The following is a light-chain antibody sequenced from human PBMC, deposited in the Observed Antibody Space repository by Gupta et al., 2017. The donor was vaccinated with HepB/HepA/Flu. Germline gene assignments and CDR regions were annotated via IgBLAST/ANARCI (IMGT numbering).Light chain of an antibody. CDR1: SSNIGGNP. Sequence: LLTQPPSSSGTPPPRAILSCSGSSSNIGGNPVNWYQQLPGTTPKLLIYSKNQRPSGVPDRFSGSKSGNSASLAISGLESEDEADYYGEAWEDGLKGDVFGGGTKVTVL. V-gene: IGLV1-44*01. CDR3: EAWEDGLKGDV. J-gene: IGLJ2*01. CDR2: SKN.